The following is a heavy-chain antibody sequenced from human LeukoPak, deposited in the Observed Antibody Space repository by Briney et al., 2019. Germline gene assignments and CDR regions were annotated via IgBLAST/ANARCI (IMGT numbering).Heavy chain of an antibody. CDR2: ISGSGGST. V-gene: IGHV3-23*01. Sequence: GGSLRLSCAASGFTFSSYAMSWVRQAPGKGLEWVSAISGSGGSTYYADSVKGRFTISRDNSKNTLYLQMNSLRAEDTAVYYCAKELYDSSGLTYYFDYWGQETLVTVPS. CDR1: GFTFSSYA. CDR3: AKELYDSSGLTYYFDY. J-gene: IGHJ4*02. D-gene: IGHD3-22*01.